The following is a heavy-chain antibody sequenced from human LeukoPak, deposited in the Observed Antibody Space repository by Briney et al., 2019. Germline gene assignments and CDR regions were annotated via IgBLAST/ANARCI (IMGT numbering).Heavy chain of an antibody. CDR2: ISGSGGST. CDR3: ANQCCSSTSCYGAVDF. V-gene: IGHV3-23*01. Sequence: GGSLRLSCAASGFTFSSYDMSWVRQAPGKGLEWVSAISGSGGSTYYADSVKGRFTIPRDNSKNTLYLQMNSRRAEVTAVYYGANQCCSSTSCYGAVDFWGQGTLVTVSS. J-gene: IGHJ4*02. D-gene: IGHD2-2*01. CDR1: GFTFSSYD.